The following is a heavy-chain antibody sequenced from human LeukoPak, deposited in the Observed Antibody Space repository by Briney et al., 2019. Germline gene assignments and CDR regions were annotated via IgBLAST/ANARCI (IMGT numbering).Heavy chain of an antibody. CDR2: INDNSRNT. CDR1: GFIFSRYG. Sequence: GGSLRLSCAASGFIFSRYGMAWFRQIPGKGLEWVSTINDNSRNTHYADSVKARFTISRDNSKNTLYLQMHSLRVEDTALYYCTKDAGPVYDWFDPWGPGTRVTVSS. D-gene: IGHD5/OR15-5a*01. J-gene: IGHJ5*02. V-gene: IGHV3-23*01. CDR3: TKDAGPVYDWFDP.